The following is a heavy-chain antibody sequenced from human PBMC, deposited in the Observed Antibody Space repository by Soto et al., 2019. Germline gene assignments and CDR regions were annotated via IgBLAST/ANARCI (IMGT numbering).Heavy chain of an antibody. CDR1: GYTLTGYG. J-gene: IGHJ5*02. CDR2: ISAYNGNT. V-gene: IGHV1-18*01. CDR3: ARRSGIAAAGNCFDP. Sequence: ASVKVSCKASGYTLTGYGISWVRQAPGQGLEWMGWISAYNGNTNYAQKLQGRVTMTTDTSTSTAYMELRSLRSDDTAVYYCARRSGIAAAGNCFDPWGQGTLVTVSS. D-gene: IGHD6-13*01.